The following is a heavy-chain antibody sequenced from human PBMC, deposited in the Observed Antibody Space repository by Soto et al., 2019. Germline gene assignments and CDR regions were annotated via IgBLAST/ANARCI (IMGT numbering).Heavy chain of an antibody. D-gene: IGHD3-16*01. Sequence: LALTCSVSGRSMSSNYWSWIRQSPDKGLEWLGYVFYGGTDYNPSLGGRVSMSVETSKSQFSLKLTSVTVADTAVYYCASYRGALYFESWGPGILVTVSS. V-gene: IGHV4-59*01. CDR1: GRSMSSNY. CDR3: ASYRGALYFES. J-gene: IGHJ4*02. CDR2: VFYGGT.